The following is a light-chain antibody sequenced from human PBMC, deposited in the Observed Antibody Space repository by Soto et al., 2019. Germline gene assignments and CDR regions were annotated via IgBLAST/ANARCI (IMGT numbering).Light chain of an antibody. Sequence: QAVVTQSPSASASLGASVKLTCTLSSGHSSYAIAWHQQQPEKGPRYLMKLNNDGSHSKGDGIPDRFSGSSSGAERYLTISSLQSEDEADYYCQTWGTGIHYVFGTGTKLTVL. CDR1: SGHSSYA. CDR3: QTWGTGIHYV. V-gene: IGLV4-69*01. CDR2: LNNDGSH. J-gene: IGLJ1*01.